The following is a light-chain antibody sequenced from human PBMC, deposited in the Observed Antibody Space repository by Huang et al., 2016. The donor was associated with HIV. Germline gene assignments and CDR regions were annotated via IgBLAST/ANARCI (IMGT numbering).Light chain of an antibody. J-gene: IGKJ3*01. V-gene: IGKV3-15*01. Sequence: EIVMTQSPATLSVSPGERATLSCRASQSVSSNFAWYQQKPGQAPRRLIYGASNRATGIPAKFSGSGSGTEFTLTSSSLRSEDFAVYYCQQYNKWPTFGPGTKVDIK. CDR3: QQYNKWPT. CDR2: GAS. CDR1: QSVSSN.